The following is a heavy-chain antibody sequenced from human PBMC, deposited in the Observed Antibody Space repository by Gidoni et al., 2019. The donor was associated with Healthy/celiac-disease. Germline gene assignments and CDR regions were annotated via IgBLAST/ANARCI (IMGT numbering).Heavy chain of an antibody. CDR2: IYYSGST. CDR3: ARQGNGDPWVDY. J-gene: IGHJ4*02. Sequence: QLQLQESGPGLVKPSETLSLTCTVSGRSISRSRYYWGWIRPPPGKGLDGMGSIYYSGSTYYNPSLKSRVTISVDTSKNQFSLKLSSVTAADTAVYYCARQGNGDPWVDYWGQGTLVTVSS. D-gene: IGHD7-27*01. CDR1: GRSISRSRYY. V-gene: IGHV4-39*01.